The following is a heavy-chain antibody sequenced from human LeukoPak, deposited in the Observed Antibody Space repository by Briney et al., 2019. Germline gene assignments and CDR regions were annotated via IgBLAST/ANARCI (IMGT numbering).Heavy chain of an antibody. CDR3: ARGYCSGGSCYLGG. D-gene: IGHD2-15*01. J-gene: IGHJ4*02. CDR1: GGSISSGGYY. V-gene: IGHV4-31*03. Sequence: PSETLSLTCTVSGGSISSGGYYWSWIRQHPGKGLEWIGYIYYSGSTYYNPSLKSRVTISVDTSKNQFSLKLSSVTAADTAVYYCARGYCSGGSCYLGGWGQGTLVTVSS. CDR2: IYYSGST.